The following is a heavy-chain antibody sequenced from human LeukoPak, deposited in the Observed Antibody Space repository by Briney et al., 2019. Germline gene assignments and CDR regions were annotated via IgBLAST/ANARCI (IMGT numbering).Heavy chain of an antibody. CDR3: AKGYSTGWRNYFDY. CDR2: ISWNSGSI. J-gene: IGHJ4*02. CDR1: GFTFDDYG. V-gene: IGHV3-9*01. D-gene: IGHD6-19*01. Sequence: GGSLRLSCAASGFTFDDYGLHWVWQAPGKGLEWVSGISWNSGSIGYADSVKGRFTISRDNAKNSLYLHMNSLRAEDTALYYCAKGYSTGWRNYFDYWGQGTLVTVSS.